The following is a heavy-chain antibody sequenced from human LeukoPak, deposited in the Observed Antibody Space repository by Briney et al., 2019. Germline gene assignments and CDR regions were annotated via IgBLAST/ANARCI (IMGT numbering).Heavy chain of an antibody. V-gene: IGHV1-69*02. Sequence: EWMGRIIPILGIANYAQKFQGRVTITADKSTSTAYMELSSLRSEDTAVYYCARSSLEYFDYWGQGTLVTVSS. J-gene: IGHJ4*02. D-gene: IGHD2-2*01. CDR3: ARSSLEYFDY. CDR2: IIPILGIA.